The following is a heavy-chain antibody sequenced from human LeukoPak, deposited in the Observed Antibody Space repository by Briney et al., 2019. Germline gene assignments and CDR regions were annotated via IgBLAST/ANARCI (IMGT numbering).Heavy chain of an antibody. Sequence: GGSLRLSCAASGFTFSNAWMSWVRQVPGKGLEWVGRIKSKTDGGTTDYAAPVKGRFTISRDDSKNTLYLQMNSLKTEDTAVYYCTTGPAAIGEYFQHWGQGTLVTVSS. D-gene: IGHD2-2*02. V-gene: IGHV3-15*01. CDR1: GFTFSNAW. CDR2: IKSKTDGGTT. CDR3: TTGPAAIGEYFQH. J-gene: IGHJ1*01.